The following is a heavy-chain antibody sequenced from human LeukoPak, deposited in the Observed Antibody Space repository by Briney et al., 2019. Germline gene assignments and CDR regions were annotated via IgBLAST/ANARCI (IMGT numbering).Heavy chain of an antibody. Sequence: GGSLRLSCAASGFTVSSDYMSWVRQAPGKGLEWVSLIYSGGSTYYADSVKGRSTISRDNSKNTLYLQMNSLRAADTAVYYCASRDKGYYYGMDVWGQGTTVTVSS. CDR3: ASRDKGYYYGMDV. CDR1: GFTVSSDY. CDR2: IYSGGST. J-gene: IGHJ6*02. D-gene: IGHD5-24*01. V-gene: IGHV3-66*01.